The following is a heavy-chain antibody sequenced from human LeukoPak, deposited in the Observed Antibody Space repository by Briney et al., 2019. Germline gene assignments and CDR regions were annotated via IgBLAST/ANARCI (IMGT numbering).Heavy chain of an antibody. D-gene: IGHD2-21*02. V-gene: IGHV3-21*01. Sequence: PGGSLRLSCAASGFTFSSYSMNWVRQAPGKGLEWVSSISSSSSYICYADSVKGRFTISRDNAKNSLYLQMNSLRAEDTAVYYCAREVTEHGFDYWGQGTLVTVSS. CDR2: ISSSSSYI. CDR3: AREVTEHGFDY. J-gene: IGHJ4*02. CDR1: GFTFSSYS.